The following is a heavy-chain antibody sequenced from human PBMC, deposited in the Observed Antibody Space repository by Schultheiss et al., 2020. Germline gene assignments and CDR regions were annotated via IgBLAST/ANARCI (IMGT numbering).Heavy chain of an antibody. V-gene: IGHV4-59*12. CDR2: IYYSGST. D-gene: IGHD1/OR15-1a*01. J-gene: IGHJ4*02. Sequence: SETLSLTCTVSGGSISSYYWSWIRQPPGKGLEWIGYIYYSGSTNYNPSLKSRVTISVDTSKNQFSLKLSSVTAADTAVYYCARGHRTGAKPFDYWGQGTLVTVSS. CDR1: GGSISSYY. CDR3: ARGHRTGAKPFDY.